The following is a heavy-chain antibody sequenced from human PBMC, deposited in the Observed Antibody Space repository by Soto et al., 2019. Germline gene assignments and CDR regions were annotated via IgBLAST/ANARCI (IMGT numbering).Heavy chain of an antibody. J-gene: IGHJ4*02. CDR2: IYYSGST. V-gene: IGHV4-59*08. D-gene: IGHD4-17*01. Sequence: PSETLSLTCTVSGDSISGYYWSWIRQPPGKGLEWIGYIYYSGSTNYNPSLKSRVTISVDTSNNQFSLKLSSVTAADPAVYYCARVYGDYRRYFDYWGQGTLVTVSS. CDR3: ARVYGDYRRYFDY. CDR1: GDSISGYY.